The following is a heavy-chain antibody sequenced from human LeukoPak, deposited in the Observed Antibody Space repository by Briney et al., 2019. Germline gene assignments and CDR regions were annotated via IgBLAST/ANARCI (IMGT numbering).Heavy chain of an antibody. Sequence: PSETLSLTCAVYGGSFSGYYWSWIRQPPGKGLEWIGEINHSGSTNYNPSLKSRVTISVDTSKNQFSLKLSSVTAADTAVYYCARSGYTSGWYLGGMDVWGPGTTVTVSS. CDR2: INHSGST. D-gene: IGHD6-19*01. J-gene: IGHJ6*02. CDR1: GGSFSGYY. CDR3: ARSGYTSGWYLGGMDV. V-gene: IGHV4-34*01.